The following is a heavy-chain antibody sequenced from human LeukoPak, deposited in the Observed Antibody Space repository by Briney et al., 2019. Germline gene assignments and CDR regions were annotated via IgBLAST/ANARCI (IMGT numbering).Heavy chain of an antibody. Sequence: PGGSLRLSCAASGFTFNSYAMNWVRQAPGKGLEWVSTISSSGNNTYYTDSVKGRFTISRDNSKNTLFLQMNSLRADDTAVYYCARSLLWFGANLIWFDSWXQGTLVTVSS. J-gene: IGHJ5*01. V-gene: IGHV3-23*01. CDR1: GFTFNSYA. CDR2: ISSSGNNT. D-gene: IGHD3-10*01. CDR3: ARSLLWFGANLIWFDS.